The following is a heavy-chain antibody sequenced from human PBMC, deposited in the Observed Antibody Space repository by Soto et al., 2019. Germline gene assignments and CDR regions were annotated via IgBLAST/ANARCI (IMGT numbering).Heavy chain of an antibody. D-gene: IGHD3-22*01. J-gene: IGHJ5*02. CDR2: ISYDGSNK. CDR3: AKDPKWLPEFWFDP. Sequence: GGSLRLSCAASGFTFSSYGMHWVRQAPGKGLEWVAVISYDGSNKYYADSVKGRFTISRDNSKNTLYLQMNSLRAEDTAVYYCAKDPKWLPEFWFDPWGQGTLVTVSS. CDR1: GFTFSSYG. V-gene: IGHV3-30*18.